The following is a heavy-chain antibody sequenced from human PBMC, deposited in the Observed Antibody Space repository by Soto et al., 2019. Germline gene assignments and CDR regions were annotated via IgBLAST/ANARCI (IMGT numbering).Heavy chain of an antibody. J-gene: IGHJ4*01. Sequence: SETLSLTCTVSGGSISSSSYYWGWIRQPPGKGLEWIGSIYYSGSTYYNPSLKRRVTISVDTSKNQFSLKLSSVTAAYTTVCYCARGKLRNYFDYWGQGTLVTVSS. CDR1: GGSISSSSYY. D-gene: IGHD4-17*01. CDR2: IYYSGST. CDR3: ARGKLRNYFDY. V-gene: IGHV4-39*07.